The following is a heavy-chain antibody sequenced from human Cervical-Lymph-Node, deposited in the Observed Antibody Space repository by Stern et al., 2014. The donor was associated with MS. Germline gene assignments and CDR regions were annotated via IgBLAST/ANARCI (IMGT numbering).Heavy chain of an antibody. J-gene: IGHJ4*02. CDR2: IYYTGTT. CDR1: GDSISGGDHH. CDR3: ARLRHCGGDCYEFDY. D-gene: IGHD2-21*01. V-gene: IGHV4-30-4*01. Sequence: QVQLQESGPGLVKPSQTLSLTCSVSGDSISGGDHHWSWIRPPPGTGLEWIGYIYYTGTTSYNPSLRSRIAMFVDTSNNYFSLRLTSVTAADTAVYFCARLRHCGGDCYEFDYWGQGSLVAVSS.